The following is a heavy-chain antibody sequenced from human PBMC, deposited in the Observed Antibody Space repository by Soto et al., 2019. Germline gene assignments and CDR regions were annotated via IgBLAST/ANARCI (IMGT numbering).Heavy chain of an antibody. V-gene: IGHV1-69*12. D-gene: IGHD6-19*01. J-gene: IGHJ5*02. Sequence: QVQLVQSGAEVKKPGSSVKVSCKASGGTFSSYAISWVRQAPGQGLEWMGGVIPIFGTANYAQKFQGRVTITADESTSTAYMELSSLRSEDTAVYYCARGLPVRHIAVAGTYWSDPWGQGTLVTVSS. CDR2: VIPIFGTA. CDR1: GGTFSSYA. CDR3: ARGLPVRHIAVAGTYWSDP.